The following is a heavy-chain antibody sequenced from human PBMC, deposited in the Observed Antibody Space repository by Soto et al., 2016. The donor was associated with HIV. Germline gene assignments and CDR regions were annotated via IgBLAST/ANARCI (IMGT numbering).Heavy chain of an antibody. CDR1: GASISGSNW. Sequence: VQLQESGPGLVKPSGTLSLTCAVSGASISGSNWWSWVRQPPGKGLEWIGEMYHSGNTNYNPSLKSRVTISADKSKNQFSLILRSVTAADTAIYYCVSYIWGSPPNGKDVWGRGTTGHRLL. CDR2: MYHSGNT. CDR3: VSYIWGSPPNGKDV. D-gene: IGHD3-16*01. V-gene: IGHV4-4*02. J-gene: IGHJ6*02.